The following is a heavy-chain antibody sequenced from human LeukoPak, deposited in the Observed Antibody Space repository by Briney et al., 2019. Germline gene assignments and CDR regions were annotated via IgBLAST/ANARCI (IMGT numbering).Heavy chain of an antibody. V-gene: IGHV3-23*01. J-gene: IGHJ4*02. CDR2: TSGSGST. CDR3: AKDRNNWNYAFDY. CDR1: GFTFSSYA. Sequence: GGSLRLSCAAPGFTFSSYALSWVRQAPGKGLEWVSSTSGSGSTYYADSVKGRFTISRDTSKNTLYLQMNSLRAEDTAVYYCAKDRNNWNYAFDYWGQGTLDTVSS. D-gene: IGHD1-7*01.